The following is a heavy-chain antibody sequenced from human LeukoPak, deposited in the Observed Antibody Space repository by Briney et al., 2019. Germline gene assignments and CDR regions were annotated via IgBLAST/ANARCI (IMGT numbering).Heavy chain of an antibody. V-gene: IGHV1-46*01. Sequence: ASVKVSCXASGYTFTSYYMHWVRQAPGQGLGWMGIINPSGGSTSYAQKFQGRVTMTRDTSTSTVYMELSSLRSEDTAVYYCARGPMVRGVYMNWFDPWGQGTLVTVSS. CDR1: GYTFTSYY. D-gene: IGHD3-10*01. J-gene: IGHJ5*02. CDR2: INPSGGST. CDR3: ARGPMVRGVYMNWFDP.